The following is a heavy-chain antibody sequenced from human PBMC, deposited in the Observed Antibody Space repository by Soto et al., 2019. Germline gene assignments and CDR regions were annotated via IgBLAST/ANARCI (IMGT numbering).Heavy chain of an antibody. Sequence: QVQLVESGGGVVQPGRSLRLSCAASAFTFNNYGMHWLRQAPGRGLEWVAVTSFDGSVKYYADSVKGRFTISRDNSKNTLYLQMNSLRVEDTAVYYCAKETLPYCGGDCYSGGMDVWGQGTTVTVSS. D-gene: IGHD2-21*02. CDR3: AKETLPYCGGDCYSGGMDV. V-gene: IGHV3-30*18. CDR2: TSFDGSVK. J-gene: IGHJ6*02. CDR1: AFTFNNYG.